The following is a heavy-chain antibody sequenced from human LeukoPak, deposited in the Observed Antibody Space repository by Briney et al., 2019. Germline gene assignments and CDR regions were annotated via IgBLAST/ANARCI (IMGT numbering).Heavy chain of an antibody. D-gene: IGHD3-10*01. CDR3: AKFGGITMVRGSHFDY. J-gene: IGHJ4*02. Sequence: GGSLRLSCAASGFTFSSYAMSWVRQAPGKGLEWVSAISGSGGSTYYADSVKGRFTISRDNSKNTLYLQMNSLRAEDTAVYYCAKFGGITMVRGSHFDYWGQGTLVTVSS. CDR2: ISGSGGST. V-gene: IGHV3-23*01. CDR1: GFTFSSYA.